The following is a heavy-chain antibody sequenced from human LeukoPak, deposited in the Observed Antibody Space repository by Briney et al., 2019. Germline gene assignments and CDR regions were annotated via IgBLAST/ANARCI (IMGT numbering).Heavy chain of an antibody. Sequence: PGGSLRLSCAASGFTFGDYAMHWVRHALGKGLEWVSLIRGDGRTTSYAGSVKGRFTISRDNSKNSLYLQMSSLRGEDTAMYYCAKDAVAGTWLHYWGQGTLVTVSS. D-gene: IGHD6-19*01. J-gene: IGHJ4*02. V-gene: IGHV3-43*02. CDR3: AKDAVAGTWLHY. CDR1: GFTFGDYA. CDR2: IRGDGRTT.